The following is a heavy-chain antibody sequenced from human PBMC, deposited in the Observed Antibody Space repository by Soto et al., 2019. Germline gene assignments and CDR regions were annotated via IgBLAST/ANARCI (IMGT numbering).Heavy chain of an antibody. J-gene: IGHJ5*02. CDR2: IKQDGSEK. D-gene: IGHD3-3*01. V-gene: IGHV3-7*01. CDR1: GFTFSSYW. CDR3: ARGPANYYDFWSGYYTWFDP. Sequence: EVQLVESGGGLVQPGGSLRLSCAASGFTFSSYWMSWVRQAPGKGLEWVANIKQDGSEKYYVDSVKGRFTISRDNAKNSLYLQMNSLRAEDTAVYYCARGPANYYDFWSGYYTWFDPWGQGTLVTVSS.